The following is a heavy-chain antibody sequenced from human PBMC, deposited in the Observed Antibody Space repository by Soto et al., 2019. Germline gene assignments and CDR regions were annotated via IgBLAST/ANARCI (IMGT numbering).Heavy chain of an antibody. D-gene: IGHD6-19*01. V-gene: IGHV3-33*01. J-gene: IGHJ6*02. CDR3: ARPLVAPVAGPYYYGMDV. Sequence: QIQLVESGGGVVQPGRSLRLSCTASGFPFNSYGFNWVRQAPGKGLEWVAVIWYDGNTKYYADSVKGRFTISSDNLRSTVYLQMNSLTAEDTAVYYCARPLVAPVAGPYYYGMDVWGQGTTVTVSS. CDR2: IWYDGNTK. CDR1: GFPFNSYG.